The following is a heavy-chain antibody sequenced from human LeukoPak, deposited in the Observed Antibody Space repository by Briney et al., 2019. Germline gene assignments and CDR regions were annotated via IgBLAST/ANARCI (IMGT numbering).Heavy chain of an antibody. Sequence: QPGGSLRLSCAASGFTFSSYSMNWVRQAPGKGLEWASVISGSGGSTYYADSVKGRFTISRDISKNSLYLQMNSLRAEDTAVYYCARDGPHYDLDVWGQGTTVTVSS. J-gene: IGHJ6*02. D-gene: IGHD3-3*01. CDR2: ISGSGGST. CDR1: GFTFSSYS. V-gene: IGHV3-23*01. CDR3: ARDGPHYDLDV.